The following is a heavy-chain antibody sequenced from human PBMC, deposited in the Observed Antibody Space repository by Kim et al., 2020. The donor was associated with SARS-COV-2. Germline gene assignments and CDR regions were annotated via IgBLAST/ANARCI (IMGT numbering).Heavy chain of an antibody. CDR1: GGSFSGYY. CDR3: ARGRYCSGGSCYYYYYGMDV. J-gene: IGHJ6*02. CDR2: INHSGST. Sequence: SETLSLTCAVYGGSFSGYYWSWIRQPPGKGLEWIGEINHSGSTNYNPSLKSRVTISVDTSKNQFSLKLSSVTAADTAVYYCARGRYCSGGSCYYYYYGMDVWGQETTVTVSS. D-gene: IGHD2-15*01. V-gene: IGHV4-34*01.